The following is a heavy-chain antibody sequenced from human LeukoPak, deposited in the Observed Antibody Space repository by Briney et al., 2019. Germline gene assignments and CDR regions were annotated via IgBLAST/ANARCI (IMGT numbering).Heavy chain of an antibody. CDR2: ISSSSSYI. CDR3: ARDSYWLGGTIGAFDI. V-gene: IGHV3-21*01. Sequence: GGSLRLSCAASGFTFSSYSMNWVRQAPGKGLEWVSSISSSSSYIYYADSVKGRFTIPRDNAKNSLYLQINSLRAEDTAVYYCARDSYWLGGTIGAFDIWGQGTMVTVSS. J-gene: IGHJ3*02. D-gene: IGHD3-10*01. CDR1: GFTFSSYS.